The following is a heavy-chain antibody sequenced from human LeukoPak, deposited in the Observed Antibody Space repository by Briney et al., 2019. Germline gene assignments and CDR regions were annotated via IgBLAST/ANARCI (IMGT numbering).Heavy chain of an antibody. CDR3: AKRSRDGYNGLDY. J-gene: IGHJ4*02. D-gene: IGHD5-24*01. CDR2: ISGSGGST. V-gene: IGHV3-23*01. Sequence: GGSLRLSCAASGFTFSSYGMSWVRQAPGKGLEWVSAISGSGGSTYYADSVKGRFTISRDNSKNTLYLQMNSPRAEDTAVYYCAKRSRDGYNGLDYWGQGTLVTVSS. CDR1: GFTFSSYG.